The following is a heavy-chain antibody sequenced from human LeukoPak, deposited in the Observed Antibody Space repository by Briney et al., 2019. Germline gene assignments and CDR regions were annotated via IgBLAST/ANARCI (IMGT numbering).Heavy chain of an antibody. J-gene: IGHJ4*02. CDR1: GFTFSSYA. CDR3: AKVGDTYYYDSSGYSFDY. D-gene: IGHD3-22*01. Sequence: GGSLRLSYAASGFTFSSYAMSWVRQAPGKGLEWVSAISGSGGSTYYADSVKGRFSISRDNSKNTLYLQMNSLRAEDTAVYYCAKVGDTYYYDSSGYSFDYWGQGTLVTVSS. V-gene: IGHV3-23*01. CDR2: ISGSGGST.